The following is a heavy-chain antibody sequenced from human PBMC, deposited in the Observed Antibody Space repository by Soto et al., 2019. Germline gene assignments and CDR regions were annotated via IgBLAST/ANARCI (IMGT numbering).Heavy chain of an antibody. CDR3: ARGNVLRYMEWLACMDV. CDR1: GGSISSGGYY. D-gene: IGHD3-3*01. V-gene: IGHV4-31*03. CDR2: IYYSGST. J-gene: IGHJ6*03. Sequence: SETLSLTCTVSGGSISSGGYYWSWIRQHPGKGLEWIGYIYYSGSTYYNPSLKSRVTISVDASKNQFSLKLSSVTAADTAVYYCARGNVLRYMEWLACMDVWGKGTTVTVSS.